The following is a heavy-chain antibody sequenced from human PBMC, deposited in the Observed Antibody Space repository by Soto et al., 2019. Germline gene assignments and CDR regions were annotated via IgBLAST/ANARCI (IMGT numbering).Heavy chain of an antibody. CDR3: ARDLPGYCTTTDCYSDFDY. D-gene: IGHD2-2*02. CDR2: IQQDGSEK. Sequence: EVQLVESGGGLVQPGGALRLSCAVSGFTFTSYSMSWVRQAPGEGLEWVANIQQDGSEKYYVDSVKGRFTISRDNAKNSLYLQMNSLRAEDTAVYYCARDLPGYCTTTDCYSDFDYWGQGTLVTVSS. CDR1: GFTFTSYS. J-gene: IGHJ4*02. V-gene: IGHV3-7*03.